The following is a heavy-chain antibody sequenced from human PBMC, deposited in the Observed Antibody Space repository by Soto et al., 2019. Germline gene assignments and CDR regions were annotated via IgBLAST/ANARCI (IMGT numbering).Heavy chain of an antibody. CDR1: GFTVSSNY. D-gene: IGHD3-10*01. J-gene: IGHJ4*02. V-gene: IGHV3-66*01. CDR3: AAGDYASGSGDY. CDR2: IYSSGSA. Sequence: EVQLVESGGGSVQPGVSLRLSCAASGFTVSSNYMSWFRQAPGRGLGWVSSIYSSGSADYTDSVKGRFTISRDSSKNTMYPQMHSLRAEDAAVYYCAAGDYASGSGDYWGQGSLVTVSS.